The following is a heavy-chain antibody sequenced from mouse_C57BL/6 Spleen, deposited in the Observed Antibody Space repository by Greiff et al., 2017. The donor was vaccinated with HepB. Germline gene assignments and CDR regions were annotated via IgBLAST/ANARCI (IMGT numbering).Heavy chain of an antibody. J-gene: IGHJ3*01. CDR1: GFNIKDDY. D-gene: IGHD2-3*01. V-gene: IGHV14-4*01. CDR2: IDPENGDT. Sequence: VQLKESGAELVRPGASVKLSCTASGFNIKDDYMHWVKQRPEPGLEWIGWIDPENGDTEYASKFQGKATITADTSSNTAYLQLSSLTSEDTAVYYCTTSDGYPFAYWGQGTLVTVSA. CDR3: TTSDGYPFAY.